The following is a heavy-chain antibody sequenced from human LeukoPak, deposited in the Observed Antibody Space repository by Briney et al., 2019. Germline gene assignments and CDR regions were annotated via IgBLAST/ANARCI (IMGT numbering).Heavy chain of an antibody. J-gene: IGHJ3*02. CDR1: GFTFSSYA. Sequence: GGSLRLSCAASGFTFSSYAMSWVRQAPGKGLEWVSAISGSGGSTYYADSVKGRFTISRDNSKDTLYLQMNSLRAEDTAVYYCATITMIDDDAFDIWGQGTMVTVSS. CDR2: ISGSGGST. CDR3: ATITMIDDDAFDI. D-gene: IGHD3-22*01. V-gene: IGHV3-23*01.